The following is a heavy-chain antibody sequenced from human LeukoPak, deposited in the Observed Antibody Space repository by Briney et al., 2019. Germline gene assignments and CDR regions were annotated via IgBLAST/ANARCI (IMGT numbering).Heavy chain of an antibody. CDR3: ARERRDGYKVYFDY. Sequence: PSETLSLTCTVSGGSIRSYYWSWIRQPAGKGLEWIGRIYTGGNTDYNSSLKSRVTMSVDTSKNQFSLRLSSVTAADTAVYYCARERRDGYKVYFDYWGQGTLVTVSS. J-gene: IGHJ4*02. D-gene: IGHD5-24*01. V-gene: IGHV4-4*07. CDR2: IYTGGNT. CDR1: GGSIRSYY.